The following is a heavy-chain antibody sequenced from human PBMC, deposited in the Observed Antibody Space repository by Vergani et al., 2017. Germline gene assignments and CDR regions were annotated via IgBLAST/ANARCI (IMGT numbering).Heavy chain of an antibody. D-gene: IGHD3-9*01. J-gene: IGHJ4*02. CDR1: GFTFSSYA. Sequence: QVQLVESGGGVVQPGRSLRLSCAASGFTFSSYAMHWVRQAPGKGLEWVAVISYDGSNKYYADSVKGRFTISRDNSKNTLYLQMNSLRAEDTAVYYCARGSDMLTGYYKGGNYFDYWGQGTLVTVSS. CDR3: ARGSDMLTGYYKGGNYFDY. CDR2: ISYDGSNK. V-gene: IGHV3-30-3*01.